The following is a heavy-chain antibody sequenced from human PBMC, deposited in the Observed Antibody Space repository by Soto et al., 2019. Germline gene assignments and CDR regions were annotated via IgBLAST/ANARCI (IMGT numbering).Heavy chain of an antibody. CDR3: ASVETQTYYYGMDV. V-gene: IGHV1-69*01. CDR1: EGTFSSYA. J-gene: IGHJ6*02. Sequence: HVQLVQSGAEVKKPGSSVKVSCKASEGTFSSYAISWVRQAPGQGLEWMGGIIPIFRTADYAQKFQGRVSITADESTSTAYMELSSLRSEDTAVYYCASVETQTYYYGMDVWGQGTTVTVSS. CDR2: IIPIFRTA. D-gene: IGHD2-15*01.